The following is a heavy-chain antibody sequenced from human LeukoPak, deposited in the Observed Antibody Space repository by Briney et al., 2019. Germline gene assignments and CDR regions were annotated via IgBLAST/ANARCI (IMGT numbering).Heavy chain of an antibody. D-gene: IGHD5-18*01. Sequence: SVKASCKASGGTFSSYATSWVRQAPGQGLEWMGRIIPIFGTANYAQKFQGRVTITADKSTSTAYMELSSLRSEDTAVYYCARGELYSYGYHYYYMDVWGKGTTVTVSS. V-gene: IGHV1-69*06. CDR1: GGTFSSYA. CDR3: ARGELYSYGYHYYYMDV. CDR2: IIPIFGTA. J-gene: IGHJ6*03.